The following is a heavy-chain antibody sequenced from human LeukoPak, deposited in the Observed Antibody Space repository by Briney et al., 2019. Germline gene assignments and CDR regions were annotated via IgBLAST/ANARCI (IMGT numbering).Heavy chain of an antibody. D-gene: IGHD3-22*01. CDR2: ISSSSSTI. V-gene: IGHV3-48*04. Sequence: GRSLRLSCAASGFTFSSYSMNWVRQAPGKGLEWVSYISSSSSTIYYADSVKGRFTISRDNAKNSLYLQMNSLRAEDTAVYYCARESMIVYWGQGTLVTVSS. CDR3: ARESMIVY. J-gene: IGHJ4*02. CDR1: GFTFSSYS.